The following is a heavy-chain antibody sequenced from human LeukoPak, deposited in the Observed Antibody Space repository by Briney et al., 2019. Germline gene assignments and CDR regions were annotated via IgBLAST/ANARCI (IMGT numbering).Heavy chain of an antibody. Sequence: GGSLRLSCAASGFTFSDYYMSWIRQAPGKRLEWVSYISSSGSTIYYADSVKGRFTISRDNAKNSLYLQMNSLRAEDTVVYYCARGEWSTSDAFDIWSQGTMVTVSS. J-gene: IGHJ3*02. CDR2: ISSSGSTI. V-gene: IGHV3-11*04. CDR1: GFTFSDYY. CDR3: ARGEWSTSDAFDI. D-gene: IGHD3-3*01.